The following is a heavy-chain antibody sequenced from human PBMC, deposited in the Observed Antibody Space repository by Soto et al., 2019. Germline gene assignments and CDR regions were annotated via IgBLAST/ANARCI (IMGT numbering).Heavy chain of an antibody. CDR2: IYYSGST. V-gene: IGHV4-39*01. CDR1: GGSISSSSYY. Sequence: SETLSLTCTVSGGSISSSSYYWGWIRQPPGKGLEWIGSIYYSGSTYYNPSLKSRVTISVDTSKNQFSLKLSSVTAADTAVYYCARAYDYSSSWYGAFDIWGQGTMVTVSS. CDR3: ARAYDYSSSWYGAFDI. J-gene: IGHJ3*02. D-gene: IGHD6-13*01.